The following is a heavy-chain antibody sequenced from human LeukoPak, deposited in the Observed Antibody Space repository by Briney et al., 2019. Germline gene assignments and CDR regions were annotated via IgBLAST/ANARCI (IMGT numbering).Heavy chain of an antibody. CDR2: LGGSGGSI. V-gene: IGHV3-23*01. J-gene: IGHJ4*02. D-gene: IGHD2-2*01. Sequence: GGSLRLSCAASGFTFNNYAMSWVRQAPGKGLEWVSVLGGSGGSINYADSVKGGFTISRDNSKNTLYLQMNSLRAEDTAVYWCAKGVDGYCSSDSCYAYDCWGQGTLVTVSS. CDR3: AKGVDGYCSSDSCYAYDC. CDR1: GFTFNNYA.